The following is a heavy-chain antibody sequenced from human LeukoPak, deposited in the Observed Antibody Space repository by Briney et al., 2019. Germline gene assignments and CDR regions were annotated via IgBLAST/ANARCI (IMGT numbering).Heavy chain of an antibody. Sequence: ASVKVSCKASGYTFTSYGISWVRQAPGQGLEWMGWISAYNGNTNYAQKLQGRVTMTTDTSTSTAYMELRSLRSDDTAVYYCARNVAVAGIIIAWFDPWGQGTLATVSS. D-gene: IGHD6-19*01. CDR2: ISAYNGNT. CDR3: ARNVAVAGIIIAWFDP. CDR1: GYTFTSYG. J-gene: IGHJ5*02. V-gene: IGHV1-18*01.